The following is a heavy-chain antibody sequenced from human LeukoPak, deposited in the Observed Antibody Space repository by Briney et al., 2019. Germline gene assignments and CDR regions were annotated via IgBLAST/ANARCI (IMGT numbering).Heavy chain of an antibody. CDR1: GGSISSYY. J-gene: IGHJ4*02. V-gene: IGHV4-59*08. CDR3: AAGRMITEVNALDY. D-gene: IGHD3-22*01. CDR2: IYYSGVA. Sequence: SETLSLTCTVSGGSISSYYWSWLRHPPGKGLEWIGFIYYSGVATYSPSLESRVTISVDTSRKQFSLKMNSVTAADTAVYYCAAGRMITEVNALDYWGQGILVTVSS.